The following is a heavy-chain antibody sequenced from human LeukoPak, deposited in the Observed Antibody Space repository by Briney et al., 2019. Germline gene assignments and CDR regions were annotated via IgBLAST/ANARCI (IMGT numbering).Heavy chain of an antibody. V-gene: IGHV3-7*01. CDR3: ARRGTIAVPVFWFDP. J-gene: IGHJ5*02. D-gene: IGHD6-19*01. CDR2: IKQDGSEK. CDR1: GFTFTSYW. Sequence: GGSLRLSCVASGFTFTSYWMSWVRQAPGKGLEWVANIKQDGSEKYYLDSLEGRFTISRDNAKNSVYLQINRLRAEDTAVYYCARRGTIAVPVFWFDPWGQGTLVTVSS.